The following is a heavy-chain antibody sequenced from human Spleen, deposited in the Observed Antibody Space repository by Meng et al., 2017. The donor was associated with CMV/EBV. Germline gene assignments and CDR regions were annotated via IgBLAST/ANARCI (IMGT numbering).Heavy chain of an antibody. V-gene: IGHV4-34*01. Sequence: FFSGYYWTWIRQPPGKGLEWIGDIHHSGNTNYTPSLKSRVTISVDTSKNQFFLKLTSVTAADTAVYYCARGFSRSLNRGPYYGNFQVWGPGTLVTVSS. CDR3: ARGFSRSLNRGPYYGNFQV. J-gene: IGHJ1*01. CDR1: FFSGYY. CDR2: IHHSGNT. D-gene: IGHD1-26*01.